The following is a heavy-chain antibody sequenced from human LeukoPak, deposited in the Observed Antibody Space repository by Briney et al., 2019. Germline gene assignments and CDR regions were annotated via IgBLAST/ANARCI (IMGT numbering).Heavy chain of an antibody. CDR3: ARVRITMIRQSFYWYFDL. V-gene: IGHV3-21*01. CDR2: ISSSSSYI. D-gene: IGHD3-10*01. J-gene: IGHJ2*01. CDR1: GFTFSSYS. Sequence: GGSLRLSCAASGFTFSSYSMNWVRQAPGKGLEWVSSISSSSSYIYYADSVKGRFTISRDNAKNSLYLQMNSLRAEDTAVYYCARVRITMIRQSFYWYFDLWGRGTLVTVSS.